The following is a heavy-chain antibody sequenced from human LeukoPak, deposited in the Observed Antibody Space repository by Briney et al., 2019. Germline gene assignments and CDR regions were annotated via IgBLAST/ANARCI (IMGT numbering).Heavy chain of an antibody. CDR2: INPSGGST. V-gene: IGHV1-46*01. J-gene: IGHJ4*02. CDR3: AVYGSGSAFDY. CDR1: GYTFTGYY. D-gene: IGHD3-10*01. Sequence: ASVKVSCKASGYTFTGYYMHWVRQAPGQGLEWMGIINPSGGSTSYAQKFQGRVTMTRDTSTSSVYMELSSLRSEDTAVYYCAVYGSGSAFDYRGQGTLVTVSS.